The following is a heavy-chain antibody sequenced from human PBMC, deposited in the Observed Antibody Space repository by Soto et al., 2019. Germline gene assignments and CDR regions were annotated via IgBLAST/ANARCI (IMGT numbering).Heavy chain of an antibody. D-gene: IGHD3-22*01. Sequence: CKGSGYSFTSYWISWVRQMPGKGLEWMGRIDPSDSYTNYSPSFQGHVTISADKSISTAYLQWSSLKASDTAMYYCARLFYDNYYDSSGYWGPWGQGTLVTVSS. V-gene: IGHV5-10-1*01. J-gene: IGHJ5*02. CDR3: ARLFYDNYYDSSGYWGP. CDR1: GYSFTSYW. CDR2: IDPSDSYT.